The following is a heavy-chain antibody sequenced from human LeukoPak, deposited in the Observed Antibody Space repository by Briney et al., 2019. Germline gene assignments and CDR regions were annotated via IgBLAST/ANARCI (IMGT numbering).Heavy chain of an antibody. V-gene: IGHV3-33*02. CDR1: GFTFSSYG. D-gene: IGHD5-24*01. CDR3: ARGIDGYNYYYYYYMDV. J-gene: IGHJ6*03. Sequence: GGSLRLSCAASGFTFSSYGMHWVRQAPGKGLEWLAIMWYDGSIKYYADSAKGRFTISRDNSKNTVILQMNSLRAEDTAVYYCARGIDGYNYYYYYYMDVWGKGTTVTVSS. CDR2: MWYDGSIK.